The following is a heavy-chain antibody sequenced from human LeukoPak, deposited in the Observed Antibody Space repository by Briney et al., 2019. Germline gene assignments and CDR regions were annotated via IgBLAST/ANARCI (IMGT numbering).Heavy chain of an antibody. V-gene: IGHV4-34*01. CDR3: ARGPYYYGSGSYQGDY. J-gene: IGHJ4*02. D-gene: IGHD3-10*01. CDR1: GGSFSGYY. Sequence: SETLSLTCAVYGGSFSGYYWSWIRQPPGKGLEWIGEINHSGSTNYNPSLKSRVTISVDTSKNQFSLKLSSVTAADTAVYYCARGPYYYGSGSYQGDYWGQGTWSPSPQ. CDR2: INHSGST.